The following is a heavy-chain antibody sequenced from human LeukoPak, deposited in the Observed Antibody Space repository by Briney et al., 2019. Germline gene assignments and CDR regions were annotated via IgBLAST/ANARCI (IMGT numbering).Heavy chain of an antibody. Sequence: SETLSLTCTVSGGSITSSKYYWGWIRQPPGKGLEWIGSIHYTGITFYNPSLKTRVTISVDTSKNQFSLTLSSVTAADTSVYYCVSRRGDGDYRPDYWGQGTLVTVSS. CDR3: VSRRGDGDYRPDY. V-gene: IGHV4-39*01. CDR1: GGSITSSKYY. J-gene: IGHJ4*02. CDR2: IHYTGIT. D-gene: IGHD4-17*01.